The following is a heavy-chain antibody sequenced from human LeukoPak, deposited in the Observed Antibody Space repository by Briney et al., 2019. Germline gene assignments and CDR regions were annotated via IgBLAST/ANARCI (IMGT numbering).Heavy chain of an antibody. CDR3: ARDLPRRDYGGNSAGAFDI. V-gene: IGHV3-53*04. CDR2: IYSGGST. D-gene: IGHD4-23*01. J-gene: IGHJ3*02. Sequence: PGGSLRLSCAASGFTVSSNYMSWVRQAPGKGPEWVSVIYSGGSTYYADSVKGRFTISRHNSKNTLYLQMNSLRAEDTAVYYCARDLPRRDYGGNSAGAFDIWGQGTMVTVSS. CDR1: GFTVSSNY.